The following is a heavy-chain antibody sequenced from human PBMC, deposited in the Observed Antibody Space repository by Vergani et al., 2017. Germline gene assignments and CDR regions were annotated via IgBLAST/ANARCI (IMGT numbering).Heavy chain of an antibody. CDR2: INHSGST. CDR3: ARLVYYYYYMDV. CDR1: GGSFSGYY. Sequence: QVQLQQWGAGLLKPSETLSLTCAVYGGSFSGYYWSWIRQPPGKGLEWSGEINHSGSTNYNPSLKSRVTISVDTSKNQFSLKLSSVTAADTAVYYCARLVYYYYYMDVWGKGTTVTVSS. V-gene: IGHV4-34*01. J-gene: IGHJ6*03.